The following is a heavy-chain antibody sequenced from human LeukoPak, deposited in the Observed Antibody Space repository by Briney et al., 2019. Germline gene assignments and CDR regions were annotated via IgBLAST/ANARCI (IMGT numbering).Heavy chain of an antibody. CDR3: ARGRSLGLLDY. J-gene: IGHJ4*02. CDR2: INHSGSN. V-gene: IGHV4-34*01. D-gene: IGHD3-3*02. Sequence: SETLSLTCAVYGGSFSGYYWSWIRQPPGKGLEWIGEINHSGSNHYNPSLKRRDTISIDTSKNQFSLTLLSVTAADTAVYYCARGRSLGLLDYWGQGTLVTVSS. CDR1: GGSFSGYY.